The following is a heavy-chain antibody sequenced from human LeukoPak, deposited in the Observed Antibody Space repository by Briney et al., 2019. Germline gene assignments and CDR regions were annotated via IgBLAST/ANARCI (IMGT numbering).Heavy chain of an antibody. V-gene: IGHV1-18*01. Sequence: ASVKVSCKASGYTFTSHGIHWVRQAPGQGLEWMGRISAYNGNTNYAQKFQGRVTMTTDTSTSTAYMEVRSLRSDDTAVYYCGRDPLVGSSVTKYYFDYWGQGTLVTVSS. CDR2: ISAYNGNT. CDR1: GYTFTSHG. J-gene: IGHJ4*02. D-gene: IGHD6-19*01. CDR3: GRDPLVGSSVTKYYFDY.